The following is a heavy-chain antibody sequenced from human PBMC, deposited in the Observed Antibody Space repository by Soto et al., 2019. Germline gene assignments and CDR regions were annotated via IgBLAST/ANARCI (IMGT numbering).Heavy chain of an antibody. CDR2: ISTSGGST. D-gene: IGHD3-22*01. CDR1: FSIYA. V-gene: IGHV3-23*01. CDR3: WKSPGYDSRGYYSNVDY. J-gene: IGHJ4*02. Sequence: FSIYAMSWVRQSPGKGLEWVSTISTSGGSTYYADSVKGRFTTSRDNSRSTMYLQMNSLRAEDTAVYYCWKSPGYDSRGYYSNVDYWGQGTLVTVSS.